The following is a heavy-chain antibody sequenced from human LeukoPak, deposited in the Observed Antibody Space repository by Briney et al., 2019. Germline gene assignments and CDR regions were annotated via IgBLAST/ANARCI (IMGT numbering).Heavy chain of an antibody. V-gene: IGHV4-61*08. CDR2: IYYSGST. Sequence: SETLSLTCTVSGGSISSGGYYWSWIRQPPGKGLEWIGYIYYSGSTNYNPSLKSRVTISVDTSKNQFSLKLSSVTAADTAVYYCASMGYCSSTSCSNWFDPWGQGTLVTVSS. J-gene: IGHJ5*02. D-gene: IGHD2-2*01. CDR1: GGSISSGGYY. CDR3: ASMGYCSSTSCSNWFDP.